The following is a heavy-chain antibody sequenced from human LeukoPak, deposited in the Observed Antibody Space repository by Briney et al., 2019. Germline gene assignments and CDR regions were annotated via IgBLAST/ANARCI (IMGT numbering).Heavy chain of an antibody. CDR1: GFTFSSYA. V-gene: IGHV3-23*01. D-gene: IGHD3-3*01. J-gene: IGHJ6*03. CDR2: ISGSGGST. CDR3: ARRGLRPDNYYMDV. Sequence: GGSLRLSCAASGFTFSSYAMSWVRQAPGKGLEWVSAISGSGGSTYYADSVKGRFTISRDNPKNTLYLQMNSLRAEDTAVYYCARRGLRPDNYYMDVWGKGTTVTVSS.